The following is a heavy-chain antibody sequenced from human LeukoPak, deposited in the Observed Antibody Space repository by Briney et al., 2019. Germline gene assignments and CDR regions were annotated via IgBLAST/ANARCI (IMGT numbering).Heavy chain of an antibody. V-gene: IGHV1-18*01. Sequence: ASVKVSCKVSGYTFTSYGISWVRQAPGQGLEWMGWISAYNGNTNYAQKLQGRVTMTTDTSTSTAYMELRSLRSDDTAVYYCAREGYEYYDILTGYYNTNDGYYYYYMDVWGKGTTVAVSS. CDR2: ISAYNGNT. D-gene: IGHD3-9*01. CDR1: GYTFTSYG. CDR3: AREGYEYYDILTGYYNTNDGYYYYYMDV. J-gene: IGHJ6*03.